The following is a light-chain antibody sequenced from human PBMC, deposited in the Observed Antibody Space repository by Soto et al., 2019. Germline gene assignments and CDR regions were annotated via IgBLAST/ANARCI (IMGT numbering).Light chain of an antibody. CDR2: GAS. CDR3: QQYHNWPVT. CDR1: QNVYNK. Sequence: EVVMTQSPATLSVSPGERVTFSCRARQNVYNKLAWYQHKPGQAPWLVGSGASTGATGVPPRFSGSGSGTDFTLTVNILQSEDIAVYYCQQYHNWPVTFGGGTKVDI. J-gene: IGKJ4*01. V-gene: IGKV3-15*01.